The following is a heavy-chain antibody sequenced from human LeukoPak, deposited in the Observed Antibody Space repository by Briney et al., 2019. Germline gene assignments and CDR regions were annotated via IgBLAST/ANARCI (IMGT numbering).Heavy chain of an antibody. D-gene: IGHD6-19*01. Sequence: PSETLSLTCTVSGGSISSGDYYWSWIRQPPGKGQEWIGYIYYSGSTYYNPSLKSRVTISVDTSKNQFSLKLISVTAADTAVYFCARLQWLSTPFFDYWGQGTLVTVSS. J-gene: IGHJ4*02. V-gene: IGHV4-30-4*01. CDR1: GGSISSGDYY. CDR3: ARLQWLSTPFFDY. CDR2: IYYSGST.